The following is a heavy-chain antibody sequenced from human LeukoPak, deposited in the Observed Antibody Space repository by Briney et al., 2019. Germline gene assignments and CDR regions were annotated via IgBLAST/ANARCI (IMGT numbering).Heavy chain of an antibody. D-gene: IGHD3-16*02. CDR1: GGSISSSSYY. CDR3: ASLGELSVSDY. CDR2: IYYSGST. J-gene: IGHJ4*02. V-gene: IGHV4-39*07. Sequence: PSETLSLTCTVSGGSISSSSYYWGWIRQPPGKGLEWIGSIYYSGSTYYNPSLKSRVTISVDTSKNQFSLKLSSVTAADTAVYYCASLGELSVSDYWGQGTLVTVSS.